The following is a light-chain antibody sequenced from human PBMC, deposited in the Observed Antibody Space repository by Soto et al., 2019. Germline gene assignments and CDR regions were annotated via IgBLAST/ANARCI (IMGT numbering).Light chain of an antibody. CDR2: DVT. V-gene: IGLV2-14*01. J-gene: IGLJ2*01. CDR3: SSYTTRCTLV. Sequence: QSVLTQPASVSGSPGQSITISCTGTSSDVGAYDFVSWYQHYPGKAPKLVTFDVTHRPPGISDRFSGSKSANTASLTISGLQAEDEAFYYCSSYTTRCTLVFGGGIKLTVL. CDR1: SSDVGAYDF.